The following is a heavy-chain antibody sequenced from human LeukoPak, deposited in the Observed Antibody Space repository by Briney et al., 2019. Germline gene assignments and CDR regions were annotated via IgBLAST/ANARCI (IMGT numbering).Heavy chain of an antibody. CDR2: VYYSGST. D-gene: IGHD4-17*01. CDR1: GGSISTYY. V-gene: IGHV4-59*01. Sequence: SSETLSLTCTVSGGSISTYYWSWIRRPPGKGLEWIGYVYYSGSTDYNPSLNSRVTISVDTSKKQFSLKLSSVTAADTAVYYCATTNRDNFGDYFFDYWGQGTLVTVSS. CDR3: ATTNRDNFGDYFFDY. J-gene: IGHJ4*02.